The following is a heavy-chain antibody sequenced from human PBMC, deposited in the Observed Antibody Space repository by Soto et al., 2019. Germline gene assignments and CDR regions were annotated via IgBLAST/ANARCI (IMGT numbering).Heavy chain of an antibody. CDR3: ARLLLWFGELLPHGPFDY. CDR1: GYSFTSYW. V-gene: IGHV5-51*01. D-gene: IGHD3-10*01. J-gene: IGHJ4*02. Sequence: GESLKISCKGSGYSFTSYWIGWVRQMPGKGLEWMGIIYPGDSDTRYSPSFQGQVTISADKSISTGYLQWSSLKASDTAMYYCARLLLWFGELLPHGPFDYWGQGTQVTVSS. CDR2: IYPGDSDT.